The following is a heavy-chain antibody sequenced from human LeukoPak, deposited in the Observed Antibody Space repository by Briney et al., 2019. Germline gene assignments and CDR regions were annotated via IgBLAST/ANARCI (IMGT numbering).Heavy chain of an antibody. J-gene: IGHJ4*02. CDR3: ARGTYYYDSSRYYFDY. CDR2: IYTSGST. V-gene: IGHV4-4*07. Sequence: SETLSLTCTVSSGSISSYYWSWIRQPAGKGLEWIGRIYTSGSTNYNPSLKSRATMSVDTSKNQFSLKLSSVTAADTAVYYCARGTYYYDSSRYYFDYWGQGTLVTVSS. D-gene: IGHD3-22*01. CDR1: SGSISSYY.